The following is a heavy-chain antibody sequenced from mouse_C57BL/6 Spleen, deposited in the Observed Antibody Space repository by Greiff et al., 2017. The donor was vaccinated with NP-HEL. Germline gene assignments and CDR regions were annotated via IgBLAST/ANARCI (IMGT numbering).Heavy chain of an antibody. CDR3: ARSGKWEGYYFDY. J-gene: IGHJ2*01. Sequence: QVQLQQPGPELVKPGASVKLSCKASGYTFTSYWMHWVKQRPGQGLEWIGNINPSNGGTNYNEKFKSKATLTVDKSSGTAYMQLSSLTSEDSAVYYCARSGKWEGYYFDYWGQGTALTVSS. CDR1: GYTFTSYW. V-gene: IGHV1-53*01. CDR2: INPSNGGT. D-gene: IGHD4-1*01.